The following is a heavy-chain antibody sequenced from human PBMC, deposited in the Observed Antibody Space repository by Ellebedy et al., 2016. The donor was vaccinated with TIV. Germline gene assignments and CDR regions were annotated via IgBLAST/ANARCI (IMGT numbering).Heavy chain of an antibody. V-gene: IGHV3-33*01. D-gene: IGHD4-11*01. J-gene: IGHJ4*02. Sequence: GESLKISCAASGFTFSSYGMHWVHQAPGKGLEWVALIWYDGNNKYYADSVKGRFTISRDNSKNTLYLQMNSLRAEDTAVYHCARDKGAVTTTLHFDYWGQGTLVTVSS. CDR2: IWYDGNNK. CDR1: GFTFSSYG. CDR3: ARDKGAVTTTLHFDY.